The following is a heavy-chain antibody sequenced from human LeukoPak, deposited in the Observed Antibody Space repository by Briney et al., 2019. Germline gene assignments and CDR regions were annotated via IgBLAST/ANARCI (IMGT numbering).Heavy chain of an antibody. CDR1: GGTFSSYA. D-gene: IGHD1-26*01. Sequence: SVKVSCKASGGTFSSYAISWVRQAPGQGLEWMGGIIPIFGTANCAQKFQGRVTITADESTSTAYMELSSLRSEDTAVYYCARGLVGGDIVGATYDAFDIWGQGTMVTVSS. CDR2: IIPIFGTA. J-gene: IGHJ3*02. V-gene: IGHV1-69*13. CDR3: ARGLVGGDIVGATYDAFDI.